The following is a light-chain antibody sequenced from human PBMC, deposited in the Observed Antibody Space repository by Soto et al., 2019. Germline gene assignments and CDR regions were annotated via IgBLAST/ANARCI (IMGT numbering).Light chain of an antibody. CDR1: QTISSY. CDR2: DAS. J-gene: IGKJ5*01. V-gene: IGKV3-11*01. CDR3: QHRMNWPLT. Sequence: EIVLTQCPGTLSLCPGERATLSCRASQTISSYLLWYQQKPGQAPRLLIYDASNRATGIPARFSGSGSETDFTLTISSLEPEDFAVYYCQHRMNWPLTFGQGTRLEIK.